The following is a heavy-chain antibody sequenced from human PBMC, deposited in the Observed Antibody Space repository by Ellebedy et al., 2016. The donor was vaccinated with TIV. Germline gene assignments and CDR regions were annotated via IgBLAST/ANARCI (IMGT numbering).Heavy chain of an antibody. CDR2: ISSSSDII. D-gene: IGHD6-13*01. V-gene: IGHV3-48*02. CDR1: GFTFSSYS. CDR3: ARDLVAQQLYDY. J-gene: IGHJ4*02. Sequence: PGGSLRLSCAASGFTFSSYSMSRVRQAPGKGLEWVSYISSSSDIIHYADSVKGRFTISRDNAKNSLYLQMNSLRDEDTAVYYCARDLVAQQLYDYWGQGTLVTVSS.